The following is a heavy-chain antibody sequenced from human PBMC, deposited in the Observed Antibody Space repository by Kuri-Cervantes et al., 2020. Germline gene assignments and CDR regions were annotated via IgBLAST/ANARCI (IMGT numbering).Heavy chain of an antibody. CDR3: AKDTPAMGN. D-gene: IGHD2-2*01. CDR2: IISSGTTV. V-gene: IGHV3-48*01. J-gene: IGHJ4*02. CDR1: GSTFSSYS. Sequence: GGSLRHSCAASGSTFSSYSINWVRQAPGKGLEWISYIISSGTTVNYADSVKGRFTISRDNAKNSVYLQMNSLRAEDTAMYYCAKDTPAMGNWGRGILVTVSS.